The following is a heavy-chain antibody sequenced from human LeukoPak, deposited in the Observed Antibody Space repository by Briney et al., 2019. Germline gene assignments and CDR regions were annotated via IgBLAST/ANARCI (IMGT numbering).Heavy chain of an antibody. CDR1: GLTVSSNY. Sequence: GGSLRLSCAASGLTVSSNYMTWVRQARGKGLEWVSVIYSGDSTHYADSVKGRFTISRDNSKNTLYLQMNSLRAEDTAVYYCARVGQQLTRGGVDYWGQGTLVTVSS. CDR2: IYSGDST. V-gene: IGHV3-66*01. CDR3: ARVGQQLTRGGVDY. J-gene: IGHJ4*02. D-gene: IGHD6-13*01.